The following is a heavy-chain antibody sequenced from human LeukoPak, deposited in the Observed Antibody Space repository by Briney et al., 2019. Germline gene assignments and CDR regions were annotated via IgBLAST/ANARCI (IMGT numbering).Heavy chain of an antibody. V-gene: IGHV4-34*01. CDR2: INHSGST. J-gene: IGHJ3*02. CDR3: ARRRAGIAARPRPGAFDI. CDR1: GGSISSYY. Sequence: SETLSLTCTVSGGSISSYYWSWIRQPPGKGLEWIGEINHSGSTNYNPSLKSRVTISVDTSKNQFSLKLSSVTAADTAVYYCARRRAGIAARPRPGAFDIWGQGTMVTVSS. D-gene: IGHD6-6*01.